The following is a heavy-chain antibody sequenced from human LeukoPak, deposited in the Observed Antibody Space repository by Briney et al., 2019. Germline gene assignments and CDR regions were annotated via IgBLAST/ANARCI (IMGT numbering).Heavy chain of an antibody. CDR1: GYVYTSHW. CDR3: ASETTGYGMDV. Sequence: ASVKVSCKASGYVYTSHWMHWVRQAPGQGLEWMGIINPSGGSISYAQKFQGRVTMTRDTSTSTVYMELSSLRSEDTAVYYCASETTGYGMDVWGQGTTVTVSS. CDR2: INPSGGSI. D-gene: IGHD4-17*01. V-gene: IGHV1-46*01. J-gene: IGHJ6*02.